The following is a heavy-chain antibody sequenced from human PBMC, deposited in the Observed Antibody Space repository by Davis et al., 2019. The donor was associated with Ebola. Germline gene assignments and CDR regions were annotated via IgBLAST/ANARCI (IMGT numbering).Heavy chain of an antibody. CDR3: AKLFGSSAWYYFDY. Sequence: PGGSLRLSCAASGFTVSSNYMSWVRQAPGKGLEWVSGISGSGDSTYYADSVRGRFTVSRDKSKNTLYLQMNSLRAEDTAVYYCAKLFGSSAWYYFDYWGQGTLVAVSS. CDR2: ISGSGDST. D-gene: IGHD6-19*01. J-gene: IGHJ4*02. V-gene: IGHV3-23*01. CDR1: GFTVSSNY.